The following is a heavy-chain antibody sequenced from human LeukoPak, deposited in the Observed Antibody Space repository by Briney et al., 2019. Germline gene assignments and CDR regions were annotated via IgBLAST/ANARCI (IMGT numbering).Heavy chain of an antibody. D-gene: IGHD5-18*01. CDR2: IYYSGNT. V-gene: IGHV4-31*02. CDR3: ARAPRDTNSWYYFDY. CDR1: GGSISSGDYY. Sequence: SQTLSLTCIVSGGSISSGDYYWSWIRQPPGKGLEWIGYIYYSGNTYYNPSLKSRVTISVDTSNNQFSLNLNSVTAADTAVYYCARAPRDTNSWYYFDYWGQGTLVSVSS. J-gene: IGHJ4*02.